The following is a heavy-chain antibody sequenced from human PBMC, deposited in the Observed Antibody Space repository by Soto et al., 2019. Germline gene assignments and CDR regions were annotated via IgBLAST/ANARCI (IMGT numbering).Heavy chain of an antibody. J-gene: IGHJ4*02. CDR2: ISSTTNYI. V-gene: IGHV3-21*06. Sequence: GGSLRLSCSASGFTFTRYSMNWVRQAPGKGLEWVSSISSTTNYIYYGDSMKGRFTISRDNAKNSLYLEMNSLRAEDTAVYYCARESEDLTSNFDYWGQGTLVTVSS. CDR1: GFTFTRYS. CDR3: ARESEDLTSNFDY.